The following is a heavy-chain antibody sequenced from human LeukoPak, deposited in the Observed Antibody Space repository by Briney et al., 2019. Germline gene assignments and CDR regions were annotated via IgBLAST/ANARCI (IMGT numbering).Heavy chain of an antibody. D-gene: IGHD1-20*01. CDR2: ISYDGSNK. J-gene: IGHJ6*02. CDR1: GFTFSSYG. CDR3: ANGGRYNWNDVAYYYYGMDV. V-gene: IGHV3-30*18. Sequence: GRSLRLSCAASGFTFSSYGMHWVRQAPGKGLEWVAVISYDGSNKYYADSVKGRFTISRDNSKNTLYLQMNSLRAEDTAVYYCANGGRYNWNDVAYYYYGMDVWGQGTTVTVSS.